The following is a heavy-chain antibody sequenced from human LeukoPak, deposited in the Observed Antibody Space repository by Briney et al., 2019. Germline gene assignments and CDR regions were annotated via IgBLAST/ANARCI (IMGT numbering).Heavy chain of an antibody. J-gene: IGHJ6*04. V-gene: IGHV4-61*08. D-gene: IGHD6-25*01. CDR2: VYSSGSP. Sequence: SETLSLTCTVSGGSVNNGGYFWNWIRQSPGKGLEWLGYVYSSGSPNYNPSLRSRVSMSVDTSKIQFSLKLSSVTAADTAVYYCASVSVSSAGYHFYYYGMDVWGKGTTVIVSS. CDR3: ASVSVSSAGYHFYYYGMDV. CDR1: GGSVNNGGYF.